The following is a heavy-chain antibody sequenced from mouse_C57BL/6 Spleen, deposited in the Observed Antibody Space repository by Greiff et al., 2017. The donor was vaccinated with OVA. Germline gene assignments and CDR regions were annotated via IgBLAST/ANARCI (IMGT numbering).Heavy chain of an antibody. CDR2: INPNNGGT. CDR1: GYTFTDYY. J-gene: IGHJ2*01. V-gene: IGHV1-26*01. CDR3: ARKEAYYSNYVDYFDY. D-gene: IGHD2-5*01. Sequence: VQLQQSGPELVKPGASVKISCKASGYTFTDYYMNWVKQSHGKSLEWIGDINPNNGGTSYNQKFKGKATLTVDKSSSTAYMELRSLTSEDSAVYYCARKEAYYSNYVDYFDYWGQGTTLTVSS.